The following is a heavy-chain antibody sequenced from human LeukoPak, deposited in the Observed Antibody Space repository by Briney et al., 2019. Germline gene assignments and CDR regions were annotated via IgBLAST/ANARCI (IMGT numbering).Heavy chain of an antibody. D-gene: IGHD3-22*01. Sequence: SETLSLTCTVSGGSISSSSYYWGWIRQPPGKGLEWIGSIYYSGSTYYNPSLKSRVTISVDTSKNQFSLKLSSVTAADTAVYYCARLRRNLDSSGYYQYYFDYWGQGTLVTVSS. CDR2: IYYSGST. CDR1: GGSISSSSYY. V-gene: IGHV4-39*01. CDR3: ARLRRNLDSSGYYQYYFDY. J-gene: IGHJ4*02.